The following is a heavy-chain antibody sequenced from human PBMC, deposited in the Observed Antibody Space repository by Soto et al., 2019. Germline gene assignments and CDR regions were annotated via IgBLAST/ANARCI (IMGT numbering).Heavy chain of an antibody. CDR2: IYYSGST. V-gene: IGHV4-39*01. D-gene: IGHD2-2*01. CDR1: GGSISSSSYY. Sequence: SETLSVTCTVSGGSISSSSYYWGWIRQPPGKGLEWIGSIYYSGSTYYNPSLKSRVTISVDTSKNQFSLKLSSVTAADTAVYYCARHAAMALDYWGQGTLVTVSS. J-gene: IGHJ4*02. CDR3: ARHAAMALDY.